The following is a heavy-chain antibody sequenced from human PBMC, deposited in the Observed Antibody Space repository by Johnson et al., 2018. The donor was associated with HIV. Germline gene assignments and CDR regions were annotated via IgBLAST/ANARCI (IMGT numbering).Heavy chain of an antibody. CDR2: INWNGGST. J-gene: IGHJ3*02. V-gene: IGHV3-20*04. Sequence: VQLVESGGGVVRPGGSLRLSCAASGFTFDDDGMSWVRQVPGKGLEWVSGINWNGGSTNYAGSVDGRFTISRDNTKKSLYLQMNSLRVEDTALYYCARETIEYGDAFDIWGQGTMVTVSS. CDR1: GFTFDDDG. D-gene: IGHD2/OR15-2a*01. CDR3: ARETIEYGDAFDI.